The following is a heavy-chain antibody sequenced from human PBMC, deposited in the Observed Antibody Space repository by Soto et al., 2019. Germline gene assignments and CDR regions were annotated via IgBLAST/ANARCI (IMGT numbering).Heavy chain of an antibody. Sequence: AGGSLRLSCEASGFNFRDFWMHWVRQAPGKGLEWVSTISGSGGGTYYADSMKGRFTISRDNSKNTLYLQMYSLRVEDTAVYYCARESDHWGQGTLVTVSS. CDR1: GFNFRDFW. V-gene: IGHV3-23*01. CDR3: ARESDH. CDR2: ISGSGGGT. J-gene: IGHJ4*02.